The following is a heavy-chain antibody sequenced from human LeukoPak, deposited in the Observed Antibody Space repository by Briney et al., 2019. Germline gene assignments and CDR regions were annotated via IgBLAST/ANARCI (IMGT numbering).Heavy chain of an antibody. Sequence: GRSLRLSCAASGFTFSNYGMHWVRQAPGKGLEWVAVIWYDGSNKYYADSVKGRFTISRDNSKNTLYPQMNSLRAEDTAVYYCARGVRGSGNFDYWGQGTLVTVSS. J-gene: IGHJ4*02. V-gene: IGHV3-33*01. CDR3: ARGVRGSGNFDY. CDR2: IWYDGSNK. CDR1: GFTFSNYG. D-gene: IGHD3-10*01.